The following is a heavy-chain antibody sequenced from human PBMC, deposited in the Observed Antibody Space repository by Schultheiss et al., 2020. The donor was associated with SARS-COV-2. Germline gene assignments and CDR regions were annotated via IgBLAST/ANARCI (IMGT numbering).Heavy chain of an antibody. CDR1: GFTFSSYE. CDR2: ISSSGSTI. J-gene: IGHJ6*02. Sequence: GGSLRLSCAASGFTFSSYEMNWVRQAPGKGLEWVSYISSSGSTIYYADSVKGRFTISRDNAKNSLYLQMNSLRAEDTAVYYCARGPNDYYGSGSYYYYYGMDVWGQGTTVTVSS. V-gene: IGHV3-48*03. CDR3: ARGPNDYYGSGSYYYYYGMDV. D-gene: IGHD3-10*01.